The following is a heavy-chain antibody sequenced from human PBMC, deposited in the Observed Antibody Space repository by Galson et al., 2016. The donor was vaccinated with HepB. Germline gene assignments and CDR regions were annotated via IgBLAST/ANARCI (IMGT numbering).Heavy chain of an antibody. D-gene: IGHD3-10*01. J-gene: IGHJ5*02. CDR3: AGSMFNVKNWFDP. CDR2: ISSASNYM. CDR1: GFIFSDYT. Sequence: SLRLSCAASGFIFSDYTMTWVRQAPGKGLEWVSSISSASNYMYYGDSVKGRFTISRDNAKNSLYLQLNSLRAEDTARCYCAGSMFNVKNWFDPWGQGTLVTVSS. V-gene: IGHV3-21*01.